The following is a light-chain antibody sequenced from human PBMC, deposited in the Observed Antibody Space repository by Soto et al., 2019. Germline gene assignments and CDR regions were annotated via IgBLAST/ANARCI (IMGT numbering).Light chain of an antibody. Sequence: QSALTQPRSVSGSPGQSVTISCTGTSSDVGGYNYVSWYQQHPGKAPKLMIYDVSKRPSGVPDRFSGSKSGNTASLTISGLEEEDAADYCCSYAGSSVVFGGGTKLTVL. J-gene: IGLJ2*01. CDR3: CSYAGSSVV. CDR1: SSDVGGYNY. V-gene: IGLV2-11*01. CDR2: DVS.